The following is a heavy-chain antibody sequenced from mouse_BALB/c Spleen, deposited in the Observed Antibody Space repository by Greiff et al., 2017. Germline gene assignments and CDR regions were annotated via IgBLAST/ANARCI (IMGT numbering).Heavy chain of an antibody. CDR1: GYTFTSYW. Sequence: VKLVESGAELAKPGASVKMSCKASGYTFTSYWMHWVKQRPGQGLEWIGYINPSTGYTEYNQKFKDKATLTADKSSSTAYMQLSSLTSEDSAVYYCATEGYYSNYWGQGTTLTVSS. CDR3: ATEGYYSNY. J-gene: IGHJ2*01. V-gene: IGHV1-7*01. D-gene: IGHD1-1*01. CDR2: INPSTGYT.